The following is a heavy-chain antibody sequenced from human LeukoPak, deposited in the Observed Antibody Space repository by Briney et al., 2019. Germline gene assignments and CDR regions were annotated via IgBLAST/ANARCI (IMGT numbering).Heavy chain of an antibody. Sequence: SVKVSCKASGYTFIDYYMHLIRQAPGQGLEWMGWVIPRSGGTNFAQKFKGRVTMTRDTSISTVYMELSRLRPDDTAVYFCARDRGYYGSGSFRLDFFYALDVWGQGTTVTVSS. CDR2: VIPRSGGT. D-gene: IGHD3-10*01. J-gene: IGHJ6*02. CDR1: GYTFIDYY. CDR3: ARDRGYYGSGSFRLDFFYALDV. V-gene: IGHV1-2*02.